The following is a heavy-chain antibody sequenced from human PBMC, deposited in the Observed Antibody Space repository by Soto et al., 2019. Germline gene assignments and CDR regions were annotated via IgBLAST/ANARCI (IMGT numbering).Heavy chain of an antibody. D-gene: IGHD3-9*01. Sequence: GGSLRLSCAASEFSFSSYAMHWIRQAPGKGLEWVAVISFDGNIIQYADSVKGRFIISRDNSKNTLYLQMNSLRGEDTAVYYCARTFDTITYYFDYWGQGTLVTISS. CDR2: ISFDGNII. CDR1: EFSFSSYA. J-gene: IGHJ4*02. V-gene: IGHV3-30*16. CDR3: ARTFDTITYYFDY.